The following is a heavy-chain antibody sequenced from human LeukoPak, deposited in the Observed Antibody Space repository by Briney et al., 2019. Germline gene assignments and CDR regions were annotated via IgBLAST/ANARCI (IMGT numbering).Heavy chain of an antibody. CDR1: GFTFSSYS. Sequence: GGSLRLSCAASGFTFSSYSMNWVRQAPGKGLEWVSSISSSSSYIYYADSVKGRFTISRDNAKNSLYLQMNSLRGEDTAVYYCARQSSTAYYDSSGLPYDAFDIWGQGTMVTVSS. J-gene: IGHJ3*02. D-gene: IGHD3-22*01. CDR2: ISSSSSYI. CDR3: ARQSSTAYYDSSGLPYDAFDI. V-gene: IGHV3-21*01.